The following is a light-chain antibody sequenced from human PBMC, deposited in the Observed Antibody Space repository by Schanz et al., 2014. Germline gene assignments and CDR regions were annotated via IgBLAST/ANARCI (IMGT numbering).Light chain of an antibody. CDR2: GAS. V-gene: IGKV3D-15*01. CDR3: QQNNDWPLT. J-gene: IGKJ4*01. CDR1: QSVSNN. Sequence: EIVLTQSPATLSVSPGERATLSCRASQSVSNNLAWYQQRPGQAPRLLIYGASSRATGIPARFGGSGSGTEFTLNISSLESEDFAVYYCQQNNDWPLTFGGGTKVDFK.